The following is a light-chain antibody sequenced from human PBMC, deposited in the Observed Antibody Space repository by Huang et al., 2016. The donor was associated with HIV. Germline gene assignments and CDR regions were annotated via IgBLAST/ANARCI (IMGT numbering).Light chain of an antibody. CDR3: QQYESSPWT. CDR2: VAS. CDR1: QSVSRSY. J-gene: IGKJ1*01. V-gene: IGKV3-20*01. Sequence: EIVLTQSPGTLSLSPGERAPLSCRASQSVSRSYLGWYQQKAGQAPRLLIYVASIRAPGIPDRFSGSGSGTDFTLTISRLEPEDFAIYYCQQYESSPWTFGQGTKVEMK.